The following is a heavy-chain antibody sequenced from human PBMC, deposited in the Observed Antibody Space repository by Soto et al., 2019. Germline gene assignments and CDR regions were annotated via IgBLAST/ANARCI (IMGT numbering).Heavy chain of an antibody. V-gene: IGHV3-23*01. CDR3: AKASRYYYDSSGYSPTRNYYGMDV. J-gene: IGHJ6*02. CDR2: ISGSGGST. Sequence: GGSLRLSCAASGFTFSSYVMSWVRQAPGKGLEWVSAISGSGGSTYYADSVKGRFTISRDNSKNTLYLQMNSLRAEDTAVYYCAKASRYYYDSSGYSPTRNYYGMDVWGQGTTVTVSS. CDR1: GFTFSSYV. D-gene: IGHD3-22*01.